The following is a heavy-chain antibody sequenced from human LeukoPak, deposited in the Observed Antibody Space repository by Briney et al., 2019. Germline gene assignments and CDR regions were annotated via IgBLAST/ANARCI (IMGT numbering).Heavy chain of an antibody. V-gene: IGHV3-23*01. D-gene: IGHD3-10*01. J-gene: IGHJ3*02. CDR3: AKDRKGHYYWDAFDI. CDR1: GFTFSSYA. Sequence: GGSLRLSCAASGFTFSSYAMSWVRQAPGKVLEWVSAISGSGGSTYYADSVRGRFTISRDNSKNTLYLQMNSLRAEDTAVYYCAKDRKGHYYWDAFDIWGQGTMVTVSS. CDR2: ISGSGGST.